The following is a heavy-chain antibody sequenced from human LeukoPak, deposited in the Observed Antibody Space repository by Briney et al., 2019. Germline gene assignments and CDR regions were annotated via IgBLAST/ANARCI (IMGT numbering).Heavy chain of an antibody. CDR2: ISSNGGST. CDR1: GFTFSSYA. D-gene: IGHD3-10*01. CDR3: VKDQRYYYGSRSADRFDY. J-gene: IGHJ4*02. V-gene: IGHV3-64D*06. Sequence: GGSLRLSCSASGFTFSSYAIHWVRQAPGKGLEYVSAISSNGGSTYYADSVKGRFTISRDNSKNTLYLQMSSLRAEDTAVYYCVKDQRYYYGSRSADRFDYWGQGTLVTVSS.